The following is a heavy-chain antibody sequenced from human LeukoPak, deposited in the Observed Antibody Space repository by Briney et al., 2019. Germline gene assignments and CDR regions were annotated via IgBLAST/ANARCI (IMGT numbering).Heavy chain of an antibody. CDR3: ARDPAYSSGWLNAFDI. J-gene: IGHJ3*02. V-gene: IGHV4-39*02. CDR2: IYYSGST. Sequence: SETLSLTCTVSGGSISSYYWGWIRQPPGKGLEWIGSIYYSGSTYYNPSLKSRVTISVDTSKNQFSLKLSSVTAADTAVYYCARDPAYSSGWLNAFDIWGQGTMVTVSS. D-gene: IGHD6-19*01. CDR1: GGSISSYY.